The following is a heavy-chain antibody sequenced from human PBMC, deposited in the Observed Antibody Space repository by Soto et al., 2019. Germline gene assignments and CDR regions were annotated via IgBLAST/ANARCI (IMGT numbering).Heavy chain of an antibody. J-gene: IGHJ6*04. V-gene: IGHV3-72*01. D-gene: IGHD1-26*01. CDR2: IKNKANSYTT. CDR3: NRVKLCISAGFLRVLDV. CDR1: GFTFSDHY. Sequence: EVQLVESGGGLVQPGGSLRLSCAASGFTFSDHYMDWVRQAPGKGLEWVGRIKNKANSYTTEYAASVKGRFTISRDYSRDSMYLQMISLRTEDTAVYYCNRVKLCISAGFLRVLDVWGKGTTVTVSS.